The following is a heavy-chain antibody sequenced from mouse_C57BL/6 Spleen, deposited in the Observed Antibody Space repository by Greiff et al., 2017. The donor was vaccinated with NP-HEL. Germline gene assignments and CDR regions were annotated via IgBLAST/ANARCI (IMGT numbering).Heavy chain of an antibody. D-gene: IGHD1-1*01. CDR1: GYTFTSYW. V-gene: IGHV1-69*01. CDR3: ARQGTTVDY. CDR2: IDPSDSYT. J-gene: IGHJ4*01. Sequence: QVQLQQPGAELVMPGASVKLSCKASGYTFTSYWMHWVKQRPGQGLEWIGEIDPSDSYTNYNQKFKGKSTLTVDKSSSTAYMQLSSLTSEDSAVYYCARQGTTVDYWGQGTSVTVSS.